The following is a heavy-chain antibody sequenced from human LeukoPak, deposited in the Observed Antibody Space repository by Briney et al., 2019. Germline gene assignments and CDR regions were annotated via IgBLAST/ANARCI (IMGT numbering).Heavy chain of an antibody. J-gene: IGHJ4*02. D-gene: IGHD6-6*01. CDR1: GDSITFGGYS. CDR2: IYHSGST. Sequence: PSQTLSLTCAVSGDSITFGGYSWSWIRQPPGKGLEWIGYIYHSGSTNYNPSLRSRVTISVDTSKNQFSLKLSSVTAADTAVYYCARGRGSSSVWYYFDYWGQGTLVTVSS. CDR3: ARGRGSSSVWYYFDY. V-gene: IGHV4-30-2*01.